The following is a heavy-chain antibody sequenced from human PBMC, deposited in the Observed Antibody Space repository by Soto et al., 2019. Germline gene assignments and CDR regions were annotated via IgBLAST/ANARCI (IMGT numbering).Heavy chain of an antibody. J-gene: IGHJ4*02. D-gene: IGHD3-22*01. V-gene: IGHV4-4*07. CDR2: IYTSGST. CDR1: GGSISSYY. CDR3: ARVGYYDSSGPFDY. Sequence: KPSETLSLTCTVSGGSISSYYWSWIRQPAGKGLEWIGRIYTSGSTNYNPSLKSRVTMSVDTSKNQFSLKLSSVTAADTAVYYCARVGYYDSSGPFDYWGQGTLVTVSS.